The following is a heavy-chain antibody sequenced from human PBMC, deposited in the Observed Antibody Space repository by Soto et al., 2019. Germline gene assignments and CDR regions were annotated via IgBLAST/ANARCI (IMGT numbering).Heavy chain of an antibody. CDR2: IYPGDSDT. D-gene: IGHD6-13*01. J-gene: IGHJ4*02. CDR1: GYSFTNFW. CDR3: ARQTGTTWGYSSSWANFDY. V-gene: IGHV5-51*01. Sequence: GESLKISCKGFGYSFTNFWIAWVRQMPGKGLEWMAIIYPGDSDTRYSPSFQGQVTISADKSISTAYLQWSSLKASDTAMYYCARQTGTTWGYSSSWANFDYWGQGTPVTV.